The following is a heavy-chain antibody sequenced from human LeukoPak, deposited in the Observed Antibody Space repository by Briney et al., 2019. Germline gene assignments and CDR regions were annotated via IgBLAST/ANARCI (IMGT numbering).Heavy chain of an antibody. Sequence: PSETLSFTCSVSGGSISSYYWSWIRQPPGKGLEWIGYIYYSGSTNYNPSLKSRVTISIDTSKNQFSLKLSSVTAADTAVYYCARDPLDYYDSKNWFDPWGQGTLVTVSS. CDR1: GGSISSYY. V-gene: IGHV4-59*01. CDR2: IYYSGST. CDR3: ARDPLDYYDSKNWFDP. D-gene: IGHD3-22*01. J-gene: IGHJ5*02.